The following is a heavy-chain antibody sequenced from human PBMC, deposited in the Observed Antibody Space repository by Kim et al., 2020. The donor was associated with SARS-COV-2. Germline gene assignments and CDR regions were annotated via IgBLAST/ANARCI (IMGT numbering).Heavy chain of an antibody. D-gene: IGHD3-10*01. Sequence: GESLKISCKGSGYSFTSYWIGWVRQMPGKGLEWMGIIYPGDSDTRYSPSFQGQVTISADKSISTAYLQWSSLKASDTAMYYCARISRQSGWRGWFDPWGQGTLVTVSS. V-gene: IGHV5-51*01. J-gene: IGHJ5*02. CDR2: IYPGDSDT. CDR3: ARISRQSGWRGWFDP. CDR1: GYSFTSYW.